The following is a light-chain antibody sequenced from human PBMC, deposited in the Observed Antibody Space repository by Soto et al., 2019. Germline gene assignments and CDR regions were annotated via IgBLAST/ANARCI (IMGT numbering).Light chain of an antibody. CDR1: QSVSTN. CDR3: QQRRSWPPTIT. V-gene: IGKV3-15*01. Sequence: EIVMTQSPATLSVSPGERATLSCRASQSVSTNLAWHQQKPGRAPRLLIYGASTRATGIPARFSGSGSGTEFTLTISSLQSEDFAVYYCQQRRSWPPTITFGQGTRLDIK. CDR2: GAS. J-gene: IGKJ5*01.